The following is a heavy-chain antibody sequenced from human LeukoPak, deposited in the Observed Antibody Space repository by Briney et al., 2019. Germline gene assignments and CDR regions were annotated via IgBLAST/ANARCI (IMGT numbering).Heavy chain of an antibody. CDR2: IYYSGSS. CDR3: ATGKRVGGSTRWFDP. Sequence: SETLSLTCTVSGGSISSSSYFWGWIRQPPEKGLEWIGSIYYSGSSYYNPSLKSRVTISVDTSKNQFSLKLSSVTAADTAVYYCATGKRVGGSTRWFDPWGQGTLVTVSS. J-gene: IGHJ5*02. V-gene: IGHV4-39*01. D-gene: IGHD1-26*01. CDR1: GGSISSSSYF.